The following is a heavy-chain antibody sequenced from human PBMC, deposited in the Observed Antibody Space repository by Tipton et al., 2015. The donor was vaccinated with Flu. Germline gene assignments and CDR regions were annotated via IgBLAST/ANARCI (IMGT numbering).Heavy chain of an antibody. J-gene: IGHJ3*02. D-gene: IGHD2-2*01. CDR2: IYAGGSGS. CDR1: GYSFTSYW. CDR3: ARLICYVGDSLSAFDI. Sequence: QLVQSGAEVKEPGESLKISCETSGYSFTSYWIGWVRRMPGKGLEWMGIIYAGGSGSRYSPSFQGQVTMSVDRSVRTAYLQWNSLKASDTAMYYCARLICYVGDSLSAFDIWGQGTMVTVSS. V-gene: IGHV5-51*01.